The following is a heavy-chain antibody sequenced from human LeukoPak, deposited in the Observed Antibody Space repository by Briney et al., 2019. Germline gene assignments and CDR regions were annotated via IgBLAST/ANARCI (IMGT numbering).Heavy chain of an antibody. V-gene: IGHV3-21*04. CDR1: GFTFSSYS. CDR3: AKDLTYYYDSSYFDY. CDR2: ISSSSSYI. J-gene: IGHJ4*02. Sequence: GGSLTLSCAASGFTFSSYSMNWVRQAPGKGLEWVSSISSSSSYIYYADSVKGRFTISRDNAKNSLYLQMNSLRAEDTAVYYCAKDLTYYYDSSYFDYWGQGTLVTVSS. D-gene: IGHD3-22*01.